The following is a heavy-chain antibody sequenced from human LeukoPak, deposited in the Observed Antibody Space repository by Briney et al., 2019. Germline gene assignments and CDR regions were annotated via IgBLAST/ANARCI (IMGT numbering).Heavy chain of an antibody. Sequence: GGSLRLSCAASGFTFSSCGMRWVRQAPGKGLEWVAFIRSDGSIKYYADSVKGRFTISRDNSKNTLYLQMSSLRPEDTAVYCCAKDLPAAYFDYWGQGTLVTVSS. CDR3: AKDLPAAYFDY. D-gene: IGHD2-2*01. CDR1: GFTFSSCG. V-gene: IGHV3-30*02. CDR2: IRSDGSIK. J-gene: IGHJ4*02.